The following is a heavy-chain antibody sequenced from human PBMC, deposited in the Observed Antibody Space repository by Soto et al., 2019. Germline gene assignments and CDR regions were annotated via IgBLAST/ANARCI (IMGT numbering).Heavy chain of an antibody. CDR1: GFTFSSYG. CDR2: ISYDGSNK. CDR3: AKDKQIYHYYGMDV. V-gene: IGHV3-30*18. J-gene: IGHJ6*02. Sequence: GGSLRLSCAASGFTFSSYGMHWVRQAPGKGLEWVAVISYDGSNKYYADSVKGRFTISRDNSKNTLYLQMNSLRAEDTAVYYCAKDKQIYHYYGMDVWGQGTTVTVSS.